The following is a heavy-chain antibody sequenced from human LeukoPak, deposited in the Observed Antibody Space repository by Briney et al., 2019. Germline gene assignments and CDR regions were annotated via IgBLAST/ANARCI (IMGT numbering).Heavy chain of an antibody. Sequence: GGPLRLSCVVSGFTFSVYWMSWVRQAPGKGLEWVANIKEDGSEKYYVDSVKGRFTISRDNAKNSLYLQMSSLRAEDTAVYYCARGGSWFAPWGQGTLVTVSS. V-gene: IGHV3-7*01. CDR3: ARGGSWFAP. CDR1: GFTFSVYW. CDR2: IKEDGSEK. D-gene: IGHD3-10*01. J-gene: IGHJ5*02.